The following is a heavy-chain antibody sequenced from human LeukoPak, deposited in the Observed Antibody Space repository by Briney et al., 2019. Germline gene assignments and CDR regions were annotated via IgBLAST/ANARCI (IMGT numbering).Heavy chain of an antibody. D-gene: IGHD6-19*01. CDR1: GFTFSSYA. Sequence: PGGSLRLSCAASGFTFSSYAMSWVRQAPGKGLEWVSVIYSGGSTYYADSVKGRFTISRDNSKNTLYLQMNSLRAEDTAVYYCARVWSGSGWRIDYWGQGTLVTVSS. J-gene: IGHJ4*02. V-gene: IGHV3-53*01. CDR2: IYSGGST. CDR3: ARVWSGSGWRIDY.